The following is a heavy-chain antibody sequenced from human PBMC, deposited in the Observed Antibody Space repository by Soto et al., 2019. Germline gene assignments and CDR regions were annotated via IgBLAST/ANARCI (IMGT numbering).Heavy chain of an antibody. CDR2: IYPGDSNA. Sequence: GESLKISCKGSGYSFTSYWICWVRQMPGKGLEWMGIIYPGDSNARYSPSLQGQVTISVDKSISTAYLQWSSLKATDTAMYYCARHAYDFWSGYSNPRYYYGMYVFSQGTTVTIS. D-gene: IGHD3-3*01. V-gene: IGHV5-51*01. J-gene: IGHJ6*02. CDR1: GYSFTSYW. CDR3: ARHAYDFWSGYSNPRYYYGMYV.